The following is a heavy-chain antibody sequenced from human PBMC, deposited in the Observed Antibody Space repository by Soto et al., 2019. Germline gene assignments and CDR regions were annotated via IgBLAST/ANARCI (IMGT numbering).Heavy chain of an antibody. CDR3: ARDSPPGYCSGGSCYSRGGKYYYYGMDV. D-gene: IGHD2-15*01. CDR2: IYYSGST. CDR1: GGSISSGDYY. Sequence: PSETLSLTCTVSGGSISSGDYYWSWIRQPPGKGLEWIGYIYYSGSTYYNPSLKSRVTISVDTSKNQFSLKLSSVTAADTAVYYCARDSPPGYCSGGSCYSRGGKYYYYGMDVWSQGTTVTVSS. J-gene: IGHJ6*02. V-gene: IGHV4-30-4*01.